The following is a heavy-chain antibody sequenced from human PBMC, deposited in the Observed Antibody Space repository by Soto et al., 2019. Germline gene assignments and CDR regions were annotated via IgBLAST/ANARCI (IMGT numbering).Heavy chain of an antibody. D-gene: IGHD2-8*02. CDR3: AYSPIYCSGSICYVWFDP. J-gene: IGHJ5*02. Sequence: SGPTLVNPTQTLTLTCTFSGFSLSTSGVGVSWIRQPPGKALEWLALIYWDDDKRYNPSLKSRLTIVKDTSKNQVVLTMTNMDPVDTAIYYLAYSPIYCSGSICYVWFDPCGQGTLVTVSS. V-gene: IGHV2-5*02. CDR1: GFSLSTSGVG. CDR2: IYWDDDK.